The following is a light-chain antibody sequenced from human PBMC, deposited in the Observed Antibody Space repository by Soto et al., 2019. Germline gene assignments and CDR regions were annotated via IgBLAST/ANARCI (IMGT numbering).Light chain of an antibody. CDR3: SSYRGSSTLCV. Sequence: QSALTQPASVSGSPGQSITISCTGTSSDVGVYNYASWYQQYPGKAPKLMIYGGSNRPSGVSTRFSGSKSGNTSSLTISGLEDDDEADYYCSSYRGSSTLCVFGTGTKLAVL. V-gene: IGLV2-14*01. CDR1: SSDVGVYNY. CDR2: GGS. J-gene: IGLJ1*01.